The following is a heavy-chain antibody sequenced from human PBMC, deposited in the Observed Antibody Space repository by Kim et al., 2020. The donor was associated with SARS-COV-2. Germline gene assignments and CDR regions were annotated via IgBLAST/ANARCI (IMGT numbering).Heavy chain of an antibody. Sequence: GGSLRLSCGASGFTFSTYAIHWVRQAPGKGLEWDSVIPGNSSCTYYADSVKGRFTISRDNSKNTVYLQMNSLRAEDTAVYYCVKQSDSFYFEHWGQGTLVTVSS. CDR3: VKQSDSFYFEH. D-gene: IGHD3-22*01. CDR2: IPGNSSCT. J-gene: IGHJ4*02. CDR1: GFTFSTYA. V-gene: IGHV3-23*01.